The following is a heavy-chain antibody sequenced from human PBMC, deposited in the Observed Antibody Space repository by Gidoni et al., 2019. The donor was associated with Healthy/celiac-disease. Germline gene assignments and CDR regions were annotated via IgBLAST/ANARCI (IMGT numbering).Heavy chain of an antibody. Sequence: QVQLVQSGAEVKKPGASVKVSCKASGYTFTSYYMHWVRQAPGQGLEWMGIINPSGGSTSYAQKFQGRVTMTRDTSTSTVYMELSSLRSEDTAVYYCARVSPVGYDSSGYDYWGQGTLVTVSS. V-gene: IGHV1-46*01. CDR2: INPSGGST. CDR1: GYTFTSYY. CDR3: ARVSPVGYDSSGYDY. D-gene: IGHD3-22*01. J-gene: IGHJ4*02.